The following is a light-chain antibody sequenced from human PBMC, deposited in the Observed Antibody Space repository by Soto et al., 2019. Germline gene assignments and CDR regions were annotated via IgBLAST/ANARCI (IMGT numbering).Light chain of an antibody. CDR1: SSDVGGFNY. Sequence: QSALTQPASVSGSPGQSITISCTGTSSDVGGFNYVSWYQHHPGKAPKLMIYEVSSRPSGVSTRFSGAKSGNTASLTISGLQADDEADYYCSSFSTGTTRYVFGTVTKLTVL. J-gene: IGLJ1*01. V-gene: IGLV2-14*01. CDR2: EVS. CDR3: SSFSTGTTRYV.